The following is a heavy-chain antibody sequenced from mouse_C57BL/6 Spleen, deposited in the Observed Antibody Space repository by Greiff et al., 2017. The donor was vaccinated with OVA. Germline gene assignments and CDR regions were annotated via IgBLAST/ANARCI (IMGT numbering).Heavy chain of an antibody. CDR2: IYPGDGDT. D-gene: IGHD4-1*01. CDR3: ARWEDYYAMDY. CDR1: GYAFSSSW. Sequence: HVQLQQSGPELVKPGASVKISCKASGYAFSSSWMNWVKQRPGKGLEWIGRIYPGDGDTNYNGKFKGKATLTADKSSSTAYMQLSSLTSEDSAVYFCARWEDYYAMDYWGQGTSVTVSS. J-gene: IGHJ4*01. V-gene: IGHV1-82*01.